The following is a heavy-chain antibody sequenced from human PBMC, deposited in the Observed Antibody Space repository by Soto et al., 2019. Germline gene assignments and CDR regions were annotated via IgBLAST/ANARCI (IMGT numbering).Heavy chain of an antibody. V-gene: IGHV5-51*01. CDR2: IYPGDSDT. Sequence: GESLKISCKGSGYSFTSYWIGWVRQMPGKGLEWMGIIYPGDSDTSYSPSFQGQVTISADKSISTAYLQWSSLKASDTARYYCARQPGADYYYYYGMDVWGQGTTVTVSS. CDR3: ARQPGADYYYYYGMDV. CDR1: GYSFTSYW. J-gene: IGHJ6*02.